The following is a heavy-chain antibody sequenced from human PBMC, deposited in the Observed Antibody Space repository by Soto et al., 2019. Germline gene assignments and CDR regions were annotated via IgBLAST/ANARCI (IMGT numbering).Heavy chain of an antibody. CDR2: INPNNGGT. Sequence: ASVKVSCKASGYTFTGYYIHWVRQAPGQGLEWVAWINPNNGGTDYAHSFQGRVTVTRDTSITTAYMELSRLTYDDTAVYYCARANSGDDDEFDYWGQGTLVTVS. V-gene: IGHV1-2*07. D-gene: IGHD5-12*01. J-gene: IGHJ4*02. CDR3: ARANSGDDDEFDY. CDR1: GYTFTGYY.